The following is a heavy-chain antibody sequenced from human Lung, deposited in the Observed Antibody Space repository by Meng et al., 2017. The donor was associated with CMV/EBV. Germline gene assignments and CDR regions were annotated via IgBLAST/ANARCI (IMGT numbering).Heavy chain of an antibody. J-gene: IGHJ6*02. CDR1: GGTFSSYA. CDR3: ARAVDYYYYYGMDV. CDR2: IIPIFGTA. Sequence: SVXVSXXASGGTFSSYAISWVRQAPGQGLEWMGGIIPIFGTANYAQKFQGRVTITTDESTSTAYMDLSSLRSEDTAVYYCARAVDYYYYYGMDVWGQGTTVTVSS. V-gene: IGHV1-69*05.